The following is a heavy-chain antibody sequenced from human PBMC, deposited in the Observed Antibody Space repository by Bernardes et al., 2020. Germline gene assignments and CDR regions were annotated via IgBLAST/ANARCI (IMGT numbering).Heavy chain of an antibody. J-gene: IGHJ4*02. CDR3: ARHDSGTYRNFDE. CDR2: ISYSGST. CDR1: GGSISGYY. V-gene: IGHV4-59*08. D-gene: IGHD1-26*01. Sequence: LSLTCTVSGGSISGYYWSWIRQPPGKGLEWIGYISYSGSTKHNPSLKSRVTISVDTSKNHFSLRLSSVTVADTAVYYCARHDSGTYRNFDEWGQGTLVTVSS.